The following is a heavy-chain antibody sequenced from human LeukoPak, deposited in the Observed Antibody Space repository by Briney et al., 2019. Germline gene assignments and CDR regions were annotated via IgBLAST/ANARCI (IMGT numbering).Heavy chain of an antibody. V-gene: IGHV3-53*05. CDR2: LFGGGST. D-gene: IGHD3-3*01. CDR1: GFTVSSNY. Sequence: GGSLRLSCAASGFTVSSNYMSWVRQAPGKGLEWVSVLFGGGSTYYADSVKGRFTIFRDNFKNTLYLQMNSLRNEDTAVYYCARGITIFGVAHYALDYWGQGTLVTVSS. CDR3: ARGITIFGVAHYALDY. J-gene: IGHJ4*02.